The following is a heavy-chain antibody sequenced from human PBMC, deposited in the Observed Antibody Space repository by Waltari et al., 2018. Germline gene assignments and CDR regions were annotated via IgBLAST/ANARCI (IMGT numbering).Heavy chain of an antibody. Sequence: QVQLVQSGAAVKKPGASVKVSCQASGYTFPDYYIQWVRQAPGHGLEWMGWIIPDSGGTNYAQKFQGRVTMTRDTSISTAYMELSRLRSDDTAVYYCVCRIAETYFDYWGQGTLVTVSS. V-gene: IGHV1-2*02. CDR1: GYTFPDYY. D-gene: IGHD6-13*01. CDR2: IIPDSGGT. CDR3: VCRIAETYFDY. J-gene: IGHJ4*02.